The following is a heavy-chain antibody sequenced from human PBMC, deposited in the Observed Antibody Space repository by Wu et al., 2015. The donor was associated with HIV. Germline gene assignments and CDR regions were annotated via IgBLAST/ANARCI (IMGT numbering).Heavy chain of an antibody. CDR1: GYTFTGYY. CDR2: INPNSGGT. CDR3: ARASTYYYDSSGYSRLYFDY. Sequence: QVQLVQSGAEVKKPGASVKVSCKASGYTFTGYYMHWVRQAPGQGLEWMGWINPNSGGTNYAQKFQGRVTMTRDTSISTAYMELSRLRSDDTAVYYCARASTYYYDSSGYSRLYFDYWGQGTLVTVSS. V-gene: IGHV1-2*02. J-gene: IGHJ4*02. D-gene: IGHD3-22*01.